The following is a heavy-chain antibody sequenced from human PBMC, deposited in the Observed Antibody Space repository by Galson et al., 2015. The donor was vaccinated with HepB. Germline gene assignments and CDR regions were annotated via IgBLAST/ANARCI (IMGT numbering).Heavy chain of an antibody. CDR3: VRSSHYDYVWGNFRSQYYFYY. J-gene: IGHJ4*02. CDR2: IDWDDDK. Sequence: PALVKPTQTLTLTCTFSGFSLSTRGMCVTWIRQPPGKALEWLARIDWDDDKYYSTSLKTRLTVSKDTSKNQVVLTMTNMDPVDTATYYCVRSSHYDYVWGNFRSQYYFYYWGQGTLVTVSS. V-gene: IGHV2-70*11. D-gene: IGHD3-16*02. CDR1: GFSLSTRGMC.